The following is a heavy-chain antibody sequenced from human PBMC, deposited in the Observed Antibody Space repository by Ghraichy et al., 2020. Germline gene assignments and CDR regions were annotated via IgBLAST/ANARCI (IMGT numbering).Heavy chain of an antibody. V-gene: IGHV3-23*01. D-gene: IGHD2-2*02. CDR2: ISGSGGST. CDR3: AKDPPAAIMGPSFYNWFDP. J-gene: IGHJ5*02. Sequence: GGSLRLSCAASGFTFSSYAMSWVRQAPGKGLEWVSAISGSGGSTYYADSVKGRFTISRDNSKNTLYLQMNSLRADDTAVYYCAKDPPAAIMGPSFYNWFDPWGQGTLVTVSS. CDR1: GFTFSSYA.